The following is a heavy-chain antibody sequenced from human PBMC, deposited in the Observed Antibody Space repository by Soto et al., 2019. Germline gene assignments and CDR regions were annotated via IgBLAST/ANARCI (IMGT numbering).Heavy chain of an antibody. CDR1: GFTVSNNY. Sequence: EVQLVQSGGDLVQPGGSLRLSCAASGFTVSNNYMTWVRQAPGKGLELVSLIYSGGSTSYRDSVKGRFTISRDNSKNTLYLQMNSLRVDDTAVYFCAGYSSLDCWGQGTLVTVSS. D-gene: IGHD6-19*01. CDR3: AGYSSLDC. CDR2: IYSGGST. V-gene: IGHV3-66*01. J-gene: IGHJ4*02.